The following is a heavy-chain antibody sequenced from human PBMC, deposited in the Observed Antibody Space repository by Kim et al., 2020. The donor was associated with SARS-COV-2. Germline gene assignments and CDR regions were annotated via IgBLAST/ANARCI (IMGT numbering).Heavy chain of an antibody. J-gene: IGHJ4*02. D-gene: IGHD1-26*01. V-gene: IGHV3-73*01. CDR1: GFSFRGSL. CDR3: TTLSDWELREDY. CDR2: IGNKSDNYAT. Sequence: GGSLRLSCAASGFSFRGSLMHWVRQASGKGLEWVGRIGNKSDNYATVYAASVKGRFTISIDDAKTTAYLQMNRLKTEDTALYYCTTLSDWELREDYWGQRTLVTVSS.